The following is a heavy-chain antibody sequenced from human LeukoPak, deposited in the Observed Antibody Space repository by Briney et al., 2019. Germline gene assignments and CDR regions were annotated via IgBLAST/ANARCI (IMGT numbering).Heavy chain of an antibody. J-gene: IGHJ6*02. D-gene: IGHD5-12*01. V-gene: IGHV3-13*01. Sequence: TGGSLRLSCAASGFTFSSYDMHWVRQATGKGLEWVSAIGTAGDTYYPGSVKGRFTISRENAKNSLYLQMNSLRAGDTAVYYCARGTRYGGYRFYYYGMDVWGQGTTVTVSS. CDR2: IGTAGDT. CDR3: ARGTRYGGYRFYYYGMDV. CDR1: GFTFSSYD.